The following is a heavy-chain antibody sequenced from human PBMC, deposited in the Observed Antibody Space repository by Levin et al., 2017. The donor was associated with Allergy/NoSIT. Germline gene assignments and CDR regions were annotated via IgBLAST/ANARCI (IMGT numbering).Heavy chain of an antibody. J-gene: IGHJ4*02. CDR2: IYYSGST. V-gene: IGHV4-59*01. CDR1: GGSISSYY. D-gene: IGHD6-19*01. CDR3: ARVRIAVAGQNQYYFDY. Sequence: PSETLSLTCTVSGGSISSYYWSWIRQPPGKGLEWIGYIYYSGSTNYNPSLKSRVTISVDTSKNQFSLKLSSVTAADTAVYYCARVRIAVAGQNQYYFDYWGQGTLVTVSS.